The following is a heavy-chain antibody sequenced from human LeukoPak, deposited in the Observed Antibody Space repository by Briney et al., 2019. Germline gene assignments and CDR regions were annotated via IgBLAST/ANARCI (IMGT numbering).Heavy chain of an antibody. CDR1: GVSTSSGY. J-gene: IGHJ4*02. CDR3: ARGYGSGSYST. CDR2: ISTSVPT. D-gene: IGHD3-10*01. V-gene: IGHV4-4*07. Sequence: SQTLSLTCTVSGVSTSSGYWSWIRQPSGKGLEWMGRISTSVPTYYNPSLKSRVTMSLDTSENQFSLKVNSVTAAHTAVYYCARGYGSGSYSTWGQGTLVTVPS.